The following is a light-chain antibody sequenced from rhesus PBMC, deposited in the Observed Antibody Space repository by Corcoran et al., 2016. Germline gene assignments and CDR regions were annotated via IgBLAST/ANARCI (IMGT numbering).Light chain of an antibody. CDR3: SSYAGSNTFM. V-gene: IGLV2-23*01. Sequence: QAALTQPPSVSGSPGQSVTISCTGTSSDIGGYNYVSWYQQHPDKAPKLMIYDVTKRPSGVSDRFSGSKSGNTASLTISGLQAEDEADYYCSSYAGSNTFMFGAGTRLTVL. CDR2: DVT. J-gene: IGLJ1*01. CDR1: SSDIGGYNY.